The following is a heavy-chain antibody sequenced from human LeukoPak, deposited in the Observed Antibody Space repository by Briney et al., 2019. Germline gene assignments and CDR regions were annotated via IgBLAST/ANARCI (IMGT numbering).Heavy chain of an antibody. J-gene: IGHJ5*02. D-gene: IGHD3-16*01. Sequence: PSETLSLTCAVYGGSFSGYYWSWIRQPPGKGLEWIGEINHSGSTNSNPSLKSRVTISVDTSKNQFSLKLSSVTAADTAVYYCARGLGMITFGGVRTRGNWFDPWGQGTLVTVSS. CDR2: INHSGST. CDR1: GGSFSGYY. CDR3: ARGLGMITFGGVRTRGNWFDP. V-gene: IGHV4-34*01.